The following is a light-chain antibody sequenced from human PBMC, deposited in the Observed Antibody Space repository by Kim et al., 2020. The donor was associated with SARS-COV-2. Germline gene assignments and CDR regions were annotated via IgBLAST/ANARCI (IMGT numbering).Light chain of an antibody. J-gene: IGKJ2*02. V-gene: IGKV3-20*01. CDR1: QSVSSNY. CDR3: QQYGSSPRT. CDR2: GAS. Sequence: LSPGERATLSCRASQSVSSNYLAWYQQKPGQAPRLLIYGASSRATGIPDRFGGSGSGTDFTLTISRLEPEDFAVYYCQQYGSSPRTFGQGTKLEI.